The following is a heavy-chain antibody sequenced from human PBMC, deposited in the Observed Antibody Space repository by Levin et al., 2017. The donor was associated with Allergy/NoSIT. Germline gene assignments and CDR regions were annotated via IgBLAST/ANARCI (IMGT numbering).Heavy chain of an antibody. CDR1: GGSISSYH. D-gene: IGHD6-6*01. J-gene: IGHJ2*01. Sequence: SQTLSLTCTVSGGSISSYHWSWIRQPPGKGLEWIGYIYYSGSTNYNPSLKSRVTISVDTSKNQLSLRLSSVTAADTAVYYCARVPVGRSSSSLWDDNRPMRYWYFDLWGRGTLVTVSS. V-gene: IGHV4-59*01. CDR2: IYYSGST. CDR3: ARVPVGRSSSSLWDDNRPMRYWYFDL.